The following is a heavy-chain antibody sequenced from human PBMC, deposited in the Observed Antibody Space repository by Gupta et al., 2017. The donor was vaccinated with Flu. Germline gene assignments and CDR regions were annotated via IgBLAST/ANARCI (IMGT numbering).Heavy chain of an antibody. CDR1: GGSFSGYY. CDR3: ARGRPPFLNTVTSRYNRFDP. D-gene: IGHD4-11*01. J-gene: IGHJ5*02. Sequence: QVQLQQWGAGLLKPSETLSLTCAVYGGSFSGYYWSWIRQPPGKGLEWIGEINHSGSTNYNPSLKSRVTISVDTSKNQFSLKLSSVTAADTAVYYCARGRPPFLNTVTSRYNRFDPWGQGTLVTVSS. CDR2: INHSGST. V-gene: IGHV4-34*01.